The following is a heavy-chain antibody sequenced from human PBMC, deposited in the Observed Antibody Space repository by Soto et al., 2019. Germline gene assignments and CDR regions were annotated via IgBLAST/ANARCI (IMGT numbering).Heavy chain of an antibody. CDR2: IYWADDK. V-gene: IGHV2-5*02. D-gene: IGHD2-2*01. J-gene: IGHJ4*02. Sequence: QIALKESGPTLVKPTQTLTLTCTFSGFSITGNGEGVGWIRQPPGKALEWLALIYWADDKRYSPSLRNRLTITLDNSKDQVILTMPDMGPADTATYYCAHGYVQLLATFHYFDSWGQGTQVTVSS. CDR1: GFSITGNGEG. CDR3: AHGYVQLLATFHYFDS.